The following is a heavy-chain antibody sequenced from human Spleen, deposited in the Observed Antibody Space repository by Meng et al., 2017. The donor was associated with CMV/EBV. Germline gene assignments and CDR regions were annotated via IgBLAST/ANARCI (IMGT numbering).Heavy chain of an antibody. V-gene: IGHV1-18*01. CDR2: ISAYNGHV. CDR3: ARAKNSGWTWYFDY. J-gene: IGHJ4*02. Sequence: ASVKVSCKGSGYTFTNYGITWVRQAPGQGLEWLGWISAYNGHVNYAQKIQGRVTMTTDTSTSTAYMELRSLRSDDTAVYYCARAKNSGWTWYFDYWGQGTLVTVSS. D-gene: IGHD6-19*01. CDR1: GYTFTNYG.